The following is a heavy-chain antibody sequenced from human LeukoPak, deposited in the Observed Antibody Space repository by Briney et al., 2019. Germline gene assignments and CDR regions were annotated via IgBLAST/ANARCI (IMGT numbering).Heavy chain of an antibody. V-gene: IGHV3-48*02. D-gene: IGHD3-22*01. Sequence: GESLKISCAASGFTLSTYGMSWVRQAPGKGLEWLSYISYSDTAKYYADSVKGRFTISRDNAENSLHLQMNSLRDEDTAVYYCAGYFDRSGFYRDAFDVWGQGTMATVSS. CDR3: AGYFDRSGFYRDAFDV. CDR1: GFTLSTYG. CDR2: ISYSDTAK. J-gene: IGHJ3*01.